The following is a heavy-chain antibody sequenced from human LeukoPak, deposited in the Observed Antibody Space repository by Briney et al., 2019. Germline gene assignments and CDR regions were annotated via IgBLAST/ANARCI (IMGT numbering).Heavy chain of an antibody. V-gene: IGHV1-69*05. D-gene: IGHD3-9*01. J-gene: IGHJ3*02. CDR2: IIPIFGTA. Sequence: SVKVSCKASGGTFSSYAISWVRQAPGQGLEWMGGIIPIFGTANYAQKFQGRVTMTRDTSTSTVYMELSSLRSEDTAVYYCARVGYDILTGYYFAFDIWGQGTMVTVSS. CDR3: ARVGYDILTGYYFAFDI. CDR1: GGTFSSYA.